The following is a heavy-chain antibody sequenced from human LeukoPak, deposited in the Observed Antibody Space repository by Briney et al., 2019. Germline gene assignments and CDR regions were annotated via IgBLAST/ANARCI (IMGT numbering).Heavy chain of an antibody. Sequence: PGGSLRLSCAASGFTFGDYYMTWIRQAPGKGLEWVSYISSRSDYTSYADSVKGRFTISRDNAKNSLYLQMNSLRAEDTAVYYCARTNYLDVWGRGTTVTVSS. D-gene: IGHD2-8*01. J-gene: IGHJ6*02. V-gene: IGHV3-11*06. CDR2: ISSRSDYT. CDR1: GFTFGDYY. CDR3: ARTNYLDV.